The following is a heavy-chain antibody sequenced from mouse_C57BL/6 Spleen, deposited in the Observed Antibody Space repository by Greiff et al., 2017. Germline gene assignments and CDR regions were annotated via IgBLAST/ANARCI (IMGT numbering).Heavy chain of an antibody. V-gene: IGHV5-17*01. Sequence: EVQRVESGGGLVKPGGSLKLSCAASGFTFSDYGMHWVRQAPEKGLEWVAYISSGSSTIYYADTVKGRFTISRDNAKNTLFLQMTSLRSEDTAMYYCARSNYYGSPYLDYWGQGTTLTVSS. CDR1: GFTFSDYG. CDR3: ARSNYYGSPYLDY. J-gene: IGHJ2*01. D-gene: IGHD1-1*01. CDR2: ISSGSSTI.